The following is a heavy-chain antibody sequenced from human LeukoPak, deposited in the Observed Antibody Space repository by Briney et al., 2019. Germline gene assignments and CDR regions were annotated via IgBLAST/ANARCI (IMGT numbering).Heavy chain of an antibody. CDR3: ARDKGEGLLSPLGAFDI. Sequence: QPGGSLRLSCAASGFTVSSNYMSWVRQAPGKGLEWVSVIYSGGSTYYADSVKGRFTISRDNSKNTLYPQMNSLRAEDTAVYYCARDKGEGLLSPLGAFDIWGQGTMVTVSS. V-gene: IGHV3-66*01. CDR2: IYSGGST. D-gene: IGHD2-21*02. CDR1: GFTVSSNY. J-gene: IGHJ3*02.